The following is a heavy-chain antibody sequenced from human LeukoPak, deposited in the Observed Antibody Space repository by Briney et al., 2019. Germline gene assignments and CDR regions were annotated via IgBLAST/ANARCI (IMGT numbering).Heavy chain of an antibody. J-gene: IGHJ4*02. CDR2: IVVGSGNT. CDR3: AADRAGSGSYYLNY. D-gene: IGHD3-10*01. V-gene: IGHV1-58*02. CDR1: GFTFTSSA. Sequence: SVKVSCKASGFTFTSSAMQWVRQARGQRLEWTGWIVVGSGNTNYAQKFQERVTITRDMSTSTAYMELSSLRSEDTAVYYCAADRAGSGSYYLNYWGQGTLVTVSS.